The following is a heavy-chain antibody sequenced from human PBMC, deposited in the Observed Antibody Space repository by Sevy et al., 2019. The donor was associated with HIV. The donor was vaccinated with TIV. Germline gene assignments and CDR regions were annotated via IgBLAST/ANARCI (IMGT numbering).Heavy chain of an antibody. D-gene: IGHD6-19*01. CDR1: GGSISRSSYY. V-gene: IGHV4-39*01. CDR2: IYSTGST. CDR3: ATPRGSDWYEGTGGYFDL. J-gene: IGHJ2*01. Sequence: ASETLSLTCTVSGGSISRSSYYWGWIRQPPGKGLEWIGSIYSTGSTSYNPSLKSRVTLSADTSKNQFSLKLDSVSAADTAVYYCATPRGSDWYEGTGGYFDLWGRGALVTVSS.